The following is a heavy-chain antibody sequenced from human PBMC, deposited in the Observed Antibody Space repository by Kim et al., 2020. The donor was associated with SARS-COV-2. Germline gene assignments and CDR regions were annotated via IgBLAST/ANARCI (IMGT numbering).Heavy chain of an antibody. CDR3: ARSPAGVVAATVRAVAGPSEFDY. CDR1: GYTFTSYG. Sequence: ASVKVSCKASGYTFTSYGISWVRQAPGQGLEWMGWISAYNGNTNYAQKLQGRVTMTTDTSTSTAYMELRSLRSDDTAVYYCARSPAGVVAATVRAVAGPSEFDYWGQGTLVTVSS. J-gene: IGHJ4*02. V-gene: IGHV1-18*01. CDR2: ISAYNGNT. D-gene: IGHD2-15*01.